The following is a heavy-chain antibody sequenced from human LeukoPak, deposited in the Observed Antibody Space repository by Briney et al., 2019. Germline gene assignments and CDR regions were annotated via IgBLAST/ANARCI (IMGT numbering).Heavy chain of an antibody. D-gene: IGHD6-13*01. V-gene: IGHV4-34*01. Sequence: SSETLSLTCAVYGVSFSGYYWSWIRQPPGKGLEWLGEINHSGSTNYNPSLKSRVTISVDTSKNQFSLKLSSVTAADTAVYYCARQITAAGTYGMDVWGQGTTVSVSS. CDR1: GVSFSGYY. CDR3: ARQITAAGTYGMDV. J-gene: IGHJ6*02. CDR2: INHSGST.